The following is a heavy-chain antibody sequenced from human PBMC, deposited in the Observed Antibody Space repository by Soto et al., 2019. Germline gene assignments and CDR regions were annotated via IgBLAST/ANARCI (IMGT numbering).Heavy chain of an antibody. CDR3: AGGERYNGNLNNWFDP. J-gene: IGHJ5*02. CDR1: GGTFSSYA. V-gene: IGHV1-69*01. Sequence: QVQLVQSGAEVKKPGSSVKVSCKASGGTFSSYAISWVRQAPGQGLEWMGGIIPIFGTANYAQKFQGRGTITADEPTGTADRELSSLRAEDTAVYDCAGGERYNGNLNNWFDPWGQGTLVTVSS. CDR2: IIPIFGTA. D-gene: IGHD1-20*01.